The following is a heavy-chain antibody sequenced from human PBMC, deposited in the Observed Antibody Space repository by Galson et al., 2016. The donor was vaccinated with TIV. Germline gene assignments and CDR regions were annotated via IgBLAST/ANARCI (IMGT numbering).Heavy chain of an antibody. CDR2: MYPGDSDT. Sequence: QSGAEVKKLGESLKISCKASGYTFTSLWIGWVRRVPGKGLEWMGIMYPGDSDTIYSPSFQGQVTISADKSISTVYLQWSSLKASDAAMYYCARQGPTKGSLGYWGQGTLLTVAS. V-gene: IGHV5-51*01. CDR3: ARQGPTKGSLGY. CDR1: GYTFTSLW. J-gene: IGHJ1*01. D-gene: IGHD1-26*01.